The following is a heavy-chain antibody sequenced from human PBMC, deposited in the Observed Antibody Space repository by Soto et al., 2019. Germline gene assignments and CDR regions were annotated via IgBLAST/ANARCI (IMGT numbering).Heavy chain of an antibody. J-gene: IGHJ6*02. CDR1: GGTFSSYA. CDR2: IIPIFGTA. CDR3: ARDCSSTSCSTYYYYGMDV. Sequence: SVKVSCKASGGTFSSYAISWVRQAPGQGLEWMGGIIPIFGTANYAQKFQGRVTITADESTSTAYMELSSLRSEDTAVYYCARDCSSTSCSTYYYYGMDVWGQGTTVTVSS. V-gene: IGHV1-69*13. D-gene: IGHD2-2*02.